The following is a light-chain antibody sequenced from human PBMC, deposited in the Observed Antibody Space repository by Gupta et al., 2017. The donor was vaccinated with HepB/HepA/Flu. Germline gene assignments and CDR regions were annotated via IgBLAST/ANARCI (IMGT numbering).Light chain of an antibody. CDR2: EIS. CDR1: QSLLHSSGETY. V-gene: IGKV2D-29*01. CDR3: MQRIQPPLT. J-gene: IGKJ4*01. Sequence: DIVMTQTPLSLSVTPGQPASISCKSSQSLLHSSGETYLYWFLQKPGQPPQLLIHEISKRFSGVPERFSGSGSGTDFTLKINPVETEDVGIYYCMQRIQPPLTFGRGTKVDIK.